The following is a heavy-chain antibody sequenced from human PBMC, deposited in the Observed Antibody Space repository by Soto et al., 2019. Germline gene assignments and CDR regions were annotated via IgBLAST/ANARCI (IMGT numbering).Heavy chain of an antibody. V-gene: IGHV3-21*01. CDR3: ARDDGGYGSYFDY. CDR1: GFTFSSYS. Sequence: GGSLRLSCAASGFTFSSYSMNWVRQAPGKGLEWASSISSSSSYIYYADSVKGRFTISRDNAKNSLYLQMNSLRAEDTAVYYCARDDGGYGSYFDYWGQGTLVTVSS. J-gene: IGHJ4*02. CDR2: ISSSSSYI. D-gene: IGHD5-18*01.